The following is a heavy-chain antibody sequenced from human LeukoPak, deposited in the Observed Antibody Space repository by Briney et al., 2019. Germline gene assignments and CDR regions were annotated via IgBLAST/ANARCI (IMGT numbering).Heavy chain of an antibody. CDR3: ARARGITMVRGVPYYYYYYGMDV. J-gene: IGHJ6*04. CDR2: IIPIFGTA. D-gene: IGHD3-10*01. Sequence: SVKVSCKASGGTFSSYAISRVRQAPGQGLEWMGGIIPIFGTANYAQKFQGRVTITADESTSTAYMELSSLRSEDTAVYYCARARGITMVRGVPYYYYYYGMDVWGKGTTVTVSS. V-gene: IGHV1-69*13. CDR1: GGTFSSYA.